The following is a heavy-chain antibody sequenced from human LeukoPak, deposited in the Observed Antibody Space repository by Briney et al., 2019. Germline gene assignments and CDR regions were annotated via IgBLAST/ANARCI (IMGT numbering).Heavy chain of an antibody. CDR2: INAGNGDT. D-gene: IGHD6-19*01. V-gene: IGHV1-3*01. CDR3: ARDRVFSSAWYGAFDI. Sequence: ASVKVSCKASGYTFTSYAMHWVRQAPGQRLEWMGWINAGNGDTKYSHKLKGRVTITRDTYASTAYMEVSSLRSEDRVVYYCARDRVFSSAWYGAFDIWGQGTMVTVSS. CDR1: GYTFTSYA. J-gene: IGHJ3*02.